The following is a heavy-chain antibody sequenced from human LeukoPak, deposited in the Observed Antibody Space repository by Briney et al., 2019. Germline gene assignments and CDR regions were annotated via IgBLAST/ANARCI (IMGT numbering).Heavy chain of an antibody. V-gene: IGHV4-38-2*02. J-gene: IGHJ4*02. CDR3: ASGLGNYYDSSYSIDY. CDR2: IFHSGST. CDR1: GYSISSGYY. Sequence: PSETLSLTCTVSGYSISSGYYWGWIRQPPGKGLEWIGSIFHSGSTYYNPSLRSRVTILVDTSKNHFSLKLSSVTAADTAMYYCASGLGNYYDSSYSIDYWGQGTLVTVSS. D-gene: IGHD3-22*01.